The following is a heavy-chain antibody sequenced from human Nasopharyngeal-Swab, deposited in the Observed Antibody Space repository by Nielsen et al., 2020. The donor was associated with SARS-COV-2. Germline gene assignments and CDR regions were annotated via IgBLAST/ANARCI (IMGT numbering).Heavy chain of an antibody. CDR3: ARDRSRYELWSGYRTSYYFDL. V-gene: IGHV3-33*01. J-gene: IGHJ4*02. CDR1: GFSFSNYG. Sequence: GESLKISCAASGFSFSNYGMHWVRQAPGKGLQWVASIWFDGTRKYYADSMKGRHTISRDNSKNTLYLQMNSLRVDETAVYYCARDRSRYELWSGYRTSYYFDLWGQGTLVSVSS. CDR2: IWFDGTRK. D-gene: IGHD3-3*01.